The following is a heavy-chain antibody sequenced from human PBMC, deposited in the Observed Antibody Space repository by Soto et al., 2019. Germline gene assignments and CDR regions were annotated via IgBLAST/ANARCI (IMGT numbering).Heavy chain of an antibody. CDR3: ARDGVDYHDSSGPVDY. CDR2: IWFDASNK. Sequence: GGSLRRSCAASGFTFSSYGMHWVRQAPGKGLEWVAVIWFDASNKYYADSVKGRFTISRDNSKKTLYLQMNSLRAEDTAVYYCARDGVDYHDSSGPVDYWGQGTLVTVSS. D-gene: IGHD3-22*01. J-gene: IGHJ4*02. CDR1: GFTFSSYG. V-gene: IGHV3-33*08.